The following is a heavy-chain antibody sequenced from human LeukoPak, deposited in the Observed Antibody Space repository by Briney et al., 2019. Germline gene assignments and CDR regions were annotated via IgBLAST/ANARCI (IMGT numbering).Heavy chain of an antibody. Sequence: GGSLRLSCAASGFTVSSNYMSWVRQAPGKGREWVSVIYSGGSTYYADSVKGRFTISRDNSKNTLYLQMNSLRAEDTAVYYCARELSPRIGYSYYDYWGQGTLVTVSS. CDR2: IYSGGST. V-gene: IGHV3-66*02. CDR1: GFTVSSNY. J-gene: IGHJ4*02. D-gene: IGHD5-18*01. CDR3: ARELSPRIGYSYYDY.